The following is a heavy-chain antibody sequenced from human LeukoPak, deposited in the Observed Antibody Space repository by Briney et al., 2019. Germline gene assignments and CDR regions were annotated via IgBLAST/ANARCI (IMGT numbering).Heavy chain of an antibody. CDR1: GFTFSNFW. V-gene: IGHV3-7*04. Sequence: GGSLRLSCAVSGFTFSNFWMSWVRQAPGRGLEWVANIRPEGNEKYHVESVKGRFTISRDNAKNSLFLLMNGLRVEDTAVYYCARGDDFSGDHWGQGTLVTVSS. D-gene: IGHD1-1*01. J-gene: IGHJ4*02. CDR2: IRPEGNEK. CDR3: ARGDDFSGDH.